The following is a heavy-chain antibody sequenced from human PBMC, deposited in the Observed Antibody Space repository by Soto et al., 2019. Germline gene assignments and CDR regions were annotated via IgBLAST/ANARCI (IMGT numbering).Heavy chain of an antibody. CDR2: INHSGST. Sequence: PSETLSLTCAVYGGSFSGYYWSWIRQPPGKGLEWIGEINHSGSTNYNPSLKSRVTISVDTSKNQFSLKLSSVTAADTAVYYCASSYDYVWGSYCPNRYFDYWGQGTLVTVSS. CDR3: ASSYDYVWGSYCPNRYFDY. J-gene: IGHJ4*02. D-gene: IGHD3-16*01. CDR1: GGSFSGYY. V-gene: IGHV4-34*01.